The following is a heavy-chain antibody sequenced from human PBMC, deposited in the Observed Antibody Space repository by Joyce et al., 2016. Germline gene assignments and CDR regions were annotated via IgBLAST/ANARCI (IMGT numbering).Heavy chain of an antibody. D-gene: IGHD3-16*01. CDR2: IYSGDNT. J-gene: IGHJ6*02. CDR3: ARVWVPGYYYGMDV. V-gene: IGHV3-53*04. CDR1: GFNVSTNY. Sequence: EVQLVESGGGLVQTGGSLRLSCAASGFNVSTNYMSWVRQAPGKGLEWVSVIYSGDNTYYADSVKGRFTISRHNSKNTVYLQMSSLRAEDTAVYYCARVWVPGYYYGMDVWGQGTTVTVSS.